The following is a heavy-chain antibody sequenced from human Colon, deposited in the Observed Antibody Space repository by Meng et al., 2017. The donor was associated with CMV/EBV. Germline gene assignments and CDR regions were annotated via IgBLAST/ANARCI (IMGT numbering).Heavy chain of an antibody. CDR3: GRAGARGVPIDV. CDR1: GGSISGHY. CDR2: IYSNGRI. V-gene: IGHV4-4*07. D-gene: IGHD3-10*01. J-gene: IGHJ1*01. Sequence: QVQLQDSGPGMLKPSVTLSSTCTVSGGSISGHYWTWIRRPAGEGLQWLGRIYSNGRIDENYSLKSRVTISVDTSKNQLSLRLTSVTAADTAVYYCGRAGARGVPIDVWGRGTLVTVSS.